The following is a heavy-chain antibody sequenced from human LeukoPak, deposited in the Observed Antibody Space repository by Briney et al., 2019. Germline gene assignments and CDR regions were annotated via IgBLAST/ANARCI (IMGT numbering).Heavy chain of an antibody. V-gene: IGHV4-4*02. CDR2: IYHSGST. CDR3: ARDGYSGYG. J-gene: IGHJ4*02. CDR1: GGSISSSNW. D-gene: IGHD5-12*01. Sequence: SETLSLTCAVSGGSISSSNWWSWVRQPPGKGPEWIGEIYHSGSTNYNPSLRSRVTISVDTSKNQFSLKLSSVTAADTAVYYCARDGYSGYGWGQGTLVTVSS.